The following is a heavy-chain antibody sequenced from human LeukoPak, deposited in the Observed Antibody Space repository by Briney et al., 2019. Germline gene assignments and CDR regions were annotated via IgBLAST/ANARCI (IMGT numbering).Heavy chain of an antibody. D-gene: IGHD5-24*01. CDR1: GFDFGNYA. V-gene: IGHV3-9*01. J-gene: IGHJ4*02. Sequence: GRSLRLSCAASGFDFGNYAMHWVRQAPGKGLQWVSGINWSSKMVAYAASVKGRFTISRDNAKNSLYLQMNSLTSEDTAFYFCAKGSLEMATVDFEFSGQGTLVTVSS. CDR2: INWSSKMV. CDR3: AKGSLEMATVDFEF.